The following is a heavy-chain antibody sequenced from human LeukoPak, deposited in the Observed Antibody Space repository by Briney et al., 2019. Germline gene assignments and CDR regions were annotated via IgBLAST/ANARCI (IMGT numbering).Heavy chain of an antibody. CDR2: ISYSGNT. CDR3: ATQPTGYPNWFDP. J-gene: IGHJ5*02. CDR1: GGSITSYRYN. D-gene: IGHD3-9*01. Sequence: SETLSLTCTVSGGSITSYRYNWGWIRQPPGKGREWIGTISYSGNTYYNPSLKSRVTISADTSKNQFSLKLKSVTAADTALYYCATQPTGYPNWFDPWGQGTLVTVSS. V-gene: IGHV4-39*01.